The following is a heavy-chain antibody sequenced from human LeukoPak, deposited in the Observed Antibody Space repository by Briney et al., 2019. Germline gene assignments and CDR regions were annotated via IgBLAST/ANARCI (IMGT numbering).Heavy chain of an antibody. J-gene: IGHJ4*02. CDR2: ISSSSSYI. V-gene: IGHV3-21*01. CDR1: GFTFSSYS. CDR3: ASGRGYSYGADFDY. D-gene: IGHD5-18*01. Sequence: GGSLRLSCAASGFTFSSYSMNWVRQAPGKGLEWVSSISSSSSYIYHADSVKGRFTISRDNAKNSLYLQMNSLRAEDTAVYYCASGRGYSYGADFDYWGQGTLVTVSS.